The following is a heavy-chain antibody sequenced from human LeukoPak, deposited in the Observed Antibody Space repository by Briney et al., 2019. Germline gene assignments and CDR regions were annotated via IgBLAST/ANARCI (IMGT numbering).Heavy chain of an antibody. V-gene: IGHV3-21*01. Sequence: GGSLRLSCAASGFTFSSYSMNWVRQAPGKGLEWVSSISSSSSYIYYADSVKGRFTISRDNSKNTLYLQMNSLRAEDTAVYYCARGYSGSYGGFLFDYWGQGTLVTVSS. J-gene: IGHJ4*02. CDR3: ARGYSGSYGGFLFDY. CDR2: ISSSSSYI. CDR1: GFTFSSYS. D-gene: IGHD1-26*01.